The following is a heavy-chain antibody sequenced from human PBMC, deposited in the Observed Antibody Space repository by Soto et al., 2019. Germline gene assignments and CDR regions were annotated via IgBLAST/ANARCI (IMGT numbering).Heavy chain of an antibody. D-gene: IGHD2-15*01. CDR2: INHSGST. Sequence: QVQLQQWGAGLLKPSETLSLTCAVYGGSFSGFYWSWTRQPPGKGLEWIGEINHSGSTNYNPSLKSRVTISADTSKNQFSLQLSSVTAADTAVYYCVSKLGSCTGGSCNWYFDLWGRGTLVTVSS. V-gene: IGHV4-34*01. CDR1: GGSFSGFY. CDR3: VSKLGSCTGGSCNWYFDL. J-gene: IGHJ2*01.